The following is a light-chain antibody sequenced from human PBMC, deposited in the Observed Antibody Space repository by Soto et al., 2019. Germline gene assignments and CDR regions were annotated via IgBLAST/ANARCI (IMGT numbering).Light chain of an antibody. V-gene: IGKV3D-20*02. CDR2: DAA. J-gene: IGKJ3*01. CDR3: QQRSNWPPRFT. CDR1: LSVSSSY. Sequence: IVLTTSPGTLALSPGERAHLSCRSRLSVSSSYLAWYQQKPGQAPTLLIYDAANRATGIPARFSGSGSGTDFTLTISSLEPEDFAVYYCQQRSNWPPRFTYGPGPKVDIK.